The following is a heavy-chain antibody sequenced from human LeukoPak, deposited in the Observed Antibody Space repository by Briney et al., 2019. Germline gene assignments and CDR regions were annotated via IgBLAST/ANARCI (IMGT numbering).Heavy chain of an antibody. V-gene: IGHV1-2*02. CDR3: ARDPETTDPYYYMDV. CDR2: INPNSGGT. J-gene: IGHJ6*03. CDR1: GYTFTGYY. D-gene: IGHD4-11*01. Sequence: ASVKISCKASGYTFTGYYMHWVRQAPGQGLEWMGWINPNSGGTNYAQKFQGRVTMTRDTSISTAYMELSRLRSDDTAVYYCARDPETTDPYYYMDVWGKGTTVTVSS.